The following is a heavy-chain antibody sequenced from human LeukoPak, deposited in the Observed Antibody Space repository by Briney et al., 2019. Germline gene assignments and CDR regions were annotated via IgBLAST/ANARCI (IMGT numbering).Heavy chain of an antibody. CDR1: GYTFTSYG. V-gene: IGHV1-18*01. D-gene: IGHD3-10*01. CDR3: ARDSLSTADYYGSGSYLGPLSAFDY. J-gene: IGHJ4*02. Sequence: ASVKVSCKASGYTFTSYGISWVRQAPGQGLEWMGWISAYNGNTNYAQKLQGRVTMTTDTSTSTAYMELSRLRSDDTAVYYCARDSLSTADYYGSGSYLGPLSAFDYWGQGTLVTVSS. CDR2: ISAYNGNT.